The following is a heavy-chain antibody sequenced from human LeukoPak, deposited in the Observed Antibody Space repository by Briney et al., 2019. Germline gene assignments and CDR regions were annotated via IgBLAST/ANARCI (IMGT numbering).Heavy chain of an antibody. J-gene: IGHJ3*02. CDR2: IYYSGST. V-gene: IGHV4-61*01. Sequence: PSQTLSLTCTVSGGSISSGSYYWSWIRQPPGKGLEWIGYIYYSGSTNYNPSLKSRVTISVDASKNQFSLKLSSVTAADTAVYYCARSEPLVHAFDIWGQGTMVTVSS. D-gene: IGHD1-14*01. CDR1: GGSISSGSYY. CDR3: ARSEPLVHAFDI.